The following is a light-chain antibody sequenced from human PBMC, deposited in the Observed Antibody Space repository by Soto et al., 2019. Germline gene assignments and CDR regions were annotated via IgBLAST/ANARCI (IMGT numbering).Light chain of an antibody. CDR3: SSYTSSSTLVV. CDR2: DVS. J-gene: IGLJ2*01. Sequence: QSALTQPASVSGSPGQWITISCTGTGSDVGGYNYVSWYQQHPGKAPKLMIYDVSNRPSGVSNRFSGSKSGNTASLTISGLQAEDEADYYCSSYTSSSTLVVFGGGTKLTVL. CDR1: GSDVGGYNY. V-gene: IGLV2-14*01.